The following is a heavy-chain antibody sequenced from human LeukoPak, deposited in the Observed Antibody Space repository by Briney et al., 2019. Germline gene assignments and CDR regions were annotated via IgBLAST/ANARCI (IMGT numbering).Heavy chain of an antibody. CDR2: ISYDESNT. D-gene: IGHD2-21*02. J-gene: IGHJ4*02. CDR1: GFTFSSYA. CDR3: ARDGDGDCVFSYYFDY. Sequence: PGGSLRLSCAASGFTFSSYAMHWVRQAPGKGLEWVALISYDESNTFYADSVKGRFTISRDNSKNTLYLQMNSLRVEDTAVYYCARDGDGDCVFSYYFDYWGQGTLVTVSS. V-gene: IGHV3-30*04.